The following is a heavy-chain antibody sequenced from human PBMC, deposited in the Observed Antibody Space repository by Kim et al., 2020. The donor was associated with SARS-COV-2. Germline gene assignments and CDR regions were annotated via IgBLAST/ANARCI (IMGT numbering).Heavy chain of an antibody. CDR3: ARDRTHSSGWYWYFDL. D-gene: IGHD6-19*01. Sequence: SVKVSCKASGGTFSSYAISWVRQAPGQGLEWMGGIIPIFGTANYAQKFQGRVTITADESTSTAYMELSSLRSEDTAVYYCARDRTHSSGWYWYFDLWGRGTLVTVSS. V-gene: IGHV1-69*13. J-gene: IGHJ2*01. CDR1: GGTFSSYA. CDR2: IIPIFGTA.